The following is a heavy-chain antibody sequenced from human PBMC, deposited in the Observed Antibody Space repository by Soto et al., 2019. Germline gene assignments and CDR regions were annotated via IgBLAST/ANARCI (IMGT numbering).Heavy chain of an antibody. J-gene: IGHJ5*02. CDR1: GGSISSGDYY. D-gene: IGHD1-1*01. CDR3: ARGHPHRWGTGRGWFDP. V-gene: IGHV4-30-4*01. CDR2: IYYSGST. Sequence: SETLSLTCTVSGGSISSGDYYWSWIRQPPGKGLEWIGYIYYSGSTYYNPSLKGRVTISVDTSKNQFSLKLSSVTAADTAVYYCARGHPHRWGTGRGWFDPWGQGTLVTVSS.